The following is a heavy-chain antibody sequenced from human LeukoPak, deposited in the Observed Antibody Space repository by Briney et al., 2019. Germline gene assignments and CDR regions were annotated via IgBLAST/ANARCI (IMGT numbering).Heavy chain of an antibody. CDR3: GRGPRYTCGWYPLGKVDY. Sequence: ASVKVSCKASEYTFTSYDINWVRQATGQGLEWMGWMNPNSGNTGYAQKFQGRVTITRNTSISTAYMELSSLRYEDTAVYYCGRGPRYTCGWYPLGKVDYWGQGTLVTVSS. J-gene: IGHJ4*02. CDR1: EYTFTSYD. V-gene: IGHV1-8*03. D-gene: IGHD6-19*01. CDR2: MNPNSGNT.